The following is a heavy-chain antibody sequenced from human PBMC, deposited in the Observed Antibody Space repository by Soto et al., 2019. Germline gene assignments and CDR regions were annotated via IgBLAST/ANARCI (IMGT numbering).Heavy chain of an antibody. V-gene: IGHV1-69*01. CDR1: GGTFDHAA. D-gene: IGHD3-3*01. J-gene: IGHJ4*02. CDR2: INPMFNST. CDR3: ARQRFAADY. Sequence: QVQLVQSGAEVKKPGSSVKVSCEAPGGTFDHAAITWVRQAPGQGLEWVGGINPMFNSTHYAQKFQGRVTITADAVTSTAFMELRGLTSDDTAVYYCARQRFAADYWGQGTLLVVSS.